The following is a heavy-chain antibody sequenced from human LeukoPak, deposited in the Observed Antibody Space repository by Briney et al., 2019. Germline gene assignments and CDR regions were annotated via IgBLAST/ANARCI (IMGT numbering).Heavy chain of an antibody. J-gene: IGHJ4*03. CDR3: AKAQRVRGVTIDY. Sequence: GGSLRLSCAASGFTFSSYGMHWVRQAPGKGLEWVAVISYDGSNKYYADSVKGRFTISRDNSKNTLYLQMNSLRAEDTAVYYCAKAQRVRGVTIDYWGQGTTVTVSS. V-gene: IGHV3-30*18. D-gene: IGHD3-10*01. CDR2: ISYDGSNK. CDR1: GFTFSSYG.